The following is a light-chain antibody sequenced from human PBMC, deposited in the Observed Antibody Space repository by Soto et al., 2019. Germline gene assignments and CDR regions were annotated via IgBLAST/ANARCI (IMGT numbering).Light chain of an antibody. CDR3: QQLNSYPRT. CDR2: AAS. Sequence: DIQLTQSPSFLSASVGDRVTITCRASQGISSYLAWYQQKPGKAPKLLIYAASTLQSGVPSRFSGSGSGTEFPLTISSLQPEDFATNYCQQLNSYPRTFGQGTKVEIK. V-gene: IGKV1-9*01. J-gene: IGKJ1*01. CDR1: QGISSY.